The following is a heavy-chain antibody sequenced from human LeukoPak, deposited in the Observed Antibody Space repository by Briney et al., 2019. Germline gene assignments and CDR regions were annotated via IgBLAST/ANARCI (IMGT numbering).Heavy chain of an antibody. CDR1: GYTFTSYG. CDR2: ISAYNDNT. CDR3: AREAHYDILTGRGWFDP. Sequence: ASVKVSCKASGYTFTSYGISWVRQAPGQGLEWMGWISAYNDNTNYAQKLQGRVTMTTDTSTSTAYMELRSLRSDDTAVYYCAREAHYDILTGRGWFDPWGQGTLVTVSS. D-gene: IGHD3-9*01. V-gene: IGHV1-18*04. J-gene: IGHJ5*02.